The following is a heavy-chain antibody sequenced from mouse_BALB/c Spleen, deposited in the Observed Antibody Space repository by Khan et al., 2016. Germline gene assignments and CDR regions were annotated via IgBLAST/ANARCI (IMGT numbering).Heavy chain of an antibody. Sequence: EVELVEPGGGLVQPGGSLKLSCATAGFTFSDSYMYWVRQTPEKRLEWVAYISNGGARTYYPDTVKGRFTISRDNAKNTLYLQMSRLNSEDTAMYYCARHGNFGSSGFPYWGQGTLVTVSA. CDR1: GFTFSDSY. J-gene: IGHJ3*01. D-gene: IGHD1-1*01. V-gene: IGHV5-12*02. CDR2: ISNGGART. CDR3: ARHGNFGSSGFPY.